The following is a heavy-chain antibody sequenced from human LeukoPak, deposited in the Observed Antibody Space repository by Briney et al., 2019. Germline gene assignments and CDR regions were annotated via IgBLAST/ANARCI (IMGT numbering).Heavy chain of an antibody. CDR1: GYTFTSYD. J-gene: IGHJ6*02. CDR2: MNPNSGNT. CDR3: ARVDYDILTGYPLGMDV. V-gene: IGHV1-8*01. Sequence: ASVKVSCKASGYTFTSYDINWVRQATGQGLEWMGWMNPNSGNTGYAQKFQGRVTMTRNTSISTAYMELSSLRSEDTAVYYCARVDYDILTGYPLGMDVWGQGTTVTVSS. D-gene: IGHD3-9*01.